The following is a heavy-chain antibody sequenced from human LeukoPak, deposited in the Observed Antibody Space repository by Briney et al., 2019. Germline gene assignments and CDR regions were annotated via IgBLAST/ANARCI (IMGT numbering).Heavy chain of an antibody. J-gene: IGHJ3*01. D-gene: IGHD3-9*01. CDR2: IRSKAFGGTT. Sequence: GGALRLSCIASGFNSADCSINWVRQAPGKGLEWIGFIRSKAFGGTTELATSVQGRFAISRDDSKRTAYLEITSLKTKDTAVYYCSRDPRYYASLNGSLFHLWGQGTLVTVSS. CDR1: GFNSADCS. V-gene: IGHV3-49*04. CDR3: SRDPRYYASLNGSLFHL.